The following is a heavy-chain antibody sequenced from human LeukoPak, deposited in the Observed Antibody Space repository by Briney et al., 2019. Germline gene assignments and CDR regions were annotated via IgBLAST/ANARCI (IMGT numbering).Heavy chain of an antibody. CDR2: IWSDATSE. Sequence: GTSLRLSCERPGFTFSHFAMHWVRHDPYKGLVWVAVIWSDATSEYYGDSVKGRFTIARDNFKSSVSLEMNSLRAEDTAVYYCAKDAQRGFDYSNSLEHWGQGSLVIVSS. D-gene: IGHD4-11*01. CDR1: GFTFSHFA. CDR3: AKDAQRGFDYSNSLEH. V-gene: IGHV3-33*06. J-gene: IGHJ5*02.